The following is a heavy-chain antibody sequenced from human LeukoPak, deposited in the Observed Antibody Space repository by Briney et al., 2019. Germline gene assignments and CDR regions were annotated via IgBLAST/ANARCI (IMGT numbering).Heavy chain of an antibody. CDR3: ARLEGSYPTYYFDY. D-gene: IGHD3-16*02. CDR2: ISGSGGSA. CDR1: GFTFSSYA. V-gene: IGHV3-23*01. J-gene: IGHJ4*02. Sequence: QPGGSLRLSCAASGFTFSSYAMSWVRQAPGKGLEWVSAISGSGGSAYYADSVKGRFTISRDNSKNTLYLQMNSLRAEDTAVYYCARLEGSYPTYYFDYWGQGTLVTVSS.